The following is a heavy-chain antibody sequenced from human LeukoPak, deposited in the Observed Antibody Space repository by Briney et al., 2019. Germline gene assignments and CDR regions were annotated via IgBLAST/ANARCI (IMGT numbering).Heavy chain of an antibody. J-gene: IGHJ5*02. CDR2: IYPGDSDT. CDR3: ARLAEKYYYDSSGYYWTP. V-gene: IGHV5-51*01. D-gene: IGHD3-22*01. Sequence: GESLKISCKGSGYSFTSYWIGWVRQMPGKGLEWMGIIYPGDSDTRYSPSFQGQVTISADKSISTAYLQWSSLKALDTAMYYCARLAEKYYYDSSGYYWTPWGQGTLVTVSS. CDR1: GYSFTSYW.